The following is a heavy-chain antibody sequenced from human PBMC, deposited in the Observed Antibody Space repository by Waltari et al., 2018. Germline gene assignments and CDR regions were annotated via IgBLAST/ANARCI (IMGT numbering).Heavy chain of an antibody. V-gene: IGHV4-39*01. D-gene: IGHD5-12*01. J-gene: IGHJ3*01. Sequence: QLQLQESGPGLVKPSETLALTCSVPGGPITTNRPYWGWIRQPPGQGLEWIGTISYNGATYSSPSLRGRLTLSRDTTMNQLSLKLGSVTAADTAVYYCATYIGASVGTAAFDVWGQGTMVTVSS. CDR2: ISYNGAT. CDR1: GGPITTNRPY. CDR3: ATYIGASVGTAAFDV.